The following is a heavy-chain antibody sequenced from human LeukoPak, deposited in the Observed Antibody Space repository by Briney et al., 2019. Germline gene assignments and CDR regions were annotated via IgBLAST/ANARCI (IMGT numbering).Heavy chain of an antibody. CDR3: AKEGSFRYYDTYYYGMDV. V-gene: IGHV3-23*01. Sequence: GGSLRLSCAASGFTFSSYAMSWVRQAPGKGLEWVSAISGSGGSTYYADSVKGRFTISRDNSKNTLYLQMNSLRAEDTAVYYCAKEGSFRYYDTYYYGMDVWGQGTTVTVSS. CDR2: ISGSGGST. CDR1: GFTFSSYA. J-gene: IGHJ6*02. D-gene: IGHD3-22*01.